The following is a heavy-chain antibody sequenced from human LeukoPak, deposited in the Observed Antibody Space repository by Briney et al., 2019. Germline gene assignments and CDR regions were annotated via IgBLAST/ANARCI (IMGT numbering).Heavy chain of an antibody. Sequence: PSETLSLTCAVYGGSFSGYYWSWIRQPPGKGLEWIGEINHSGSTNYNPSLKSRVTISVDTSKNQFSLKLSSVTAADTAAYYCARGLNFDPWGQGTLVTVSS. CDR1: GGSFSGYY. CDR3: ARGLNFDP. CDR2: INHSGST. V-gene: IGHV4-34*01. J-gene: IGHJ5*02.